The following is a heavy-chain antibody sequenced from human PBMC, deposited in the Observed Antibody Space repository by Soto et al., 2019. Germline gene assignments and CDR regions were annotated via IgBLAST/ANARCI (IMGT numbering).Heavy chain of an antibody. D-gene: IGHD3-3*01. CDR2: ISAYNGST. CDR1: GYTFTSYG. J-gene: IGHJ6*02. Sequence: ASVKVSCKASGYTFTSYGISWVRQAPGQGLEWMGWISAYNGSTSYAQKFQGRVTMTRDTSTSTVYMELSSLRSEDTAVYYCARDLTGITIFGVVHYGMDVWGQGTTVTVSS. CDR3: ARDLTGITIFGVVHYGMDV. V-gene: IGHV1-18*01.